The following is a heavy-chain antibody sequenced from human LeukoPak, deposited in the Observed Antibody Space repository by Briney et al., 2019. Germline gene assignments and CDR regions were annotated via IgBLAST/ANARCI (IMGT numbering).Heavy chain of an antibody. D-gene: IGHD6-13*01. CDR3: ARLSIAADGGY. CDR2: IHYSGST. Sequence: SETLSLTCTVSGGSLRSTNYSWGWIRQPPGKGLEWIGSIHYSGSTYYNPSLKSRVTISGDTSNQFSLKLSSVTAADTAMYYCARLSIAADGGYWGQGTPVTVSS. V-gene: IGHV4-39*01. J-gene: IGHJ4*02. CDR1: GGSLRSTNYS.